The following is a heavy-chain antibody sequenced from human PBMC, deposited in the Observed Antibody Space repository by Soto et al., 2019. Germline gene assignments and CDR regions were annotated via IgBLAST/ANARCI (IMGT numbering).Heavy chain of an antibody. V-gene: IGHV3-21*01. D-gene: IGHD2-8*02. CDR2: ISSSSSYI. CDR3: AKDLFSTGPLRTDYYYYGLDV. J-gene: IGHJ6*02. CDR1: GFTFSSYS. Sequence: GGSLRLSCAASGFTFSSYSMNWVRQAPGKGLEWVSSISSSSSYIYYADSVKGRFTISRDNSKNTLYLQMNSLRAEDTAVYYCAKDLFSTGPLRTDYYYYGLDVWGQGTTVTVSS.